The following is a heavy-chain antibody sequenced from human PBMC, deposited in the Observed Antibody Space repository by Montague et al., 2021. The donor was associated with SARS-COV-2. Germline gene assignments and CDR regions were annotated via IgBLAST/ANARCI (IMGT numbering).Heavy chain of an antibody. Sequence: PALVKPTQTLTLTCTFSGFSLSTSGVGVGWIRQPPGKALEWLALIYWDDDKRYSPSLKSRLTITKDTSKNQVVLTITNMDPVDTATYYCAHRRGLLLSDAFDIWGQGTMVTVSS. V-gene: IGHV2-5*02. J-gene: IGHJ3*02. D-gene: IGHD1-26*01. CDR2: IYWDDDK. CDR3: AHRRGLLLSDAFDI. CDR1: GFSLSTSGVG.